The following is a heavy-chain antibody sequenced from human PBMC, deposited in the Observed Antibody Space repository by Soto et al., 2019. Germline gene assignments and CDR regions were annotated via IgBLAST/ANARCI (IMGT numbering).Heavy chain of an antibody. CDR3: ALTYYYDSSGYYNWFDP. CDR1: GFSLSTSGVG. D-gene: IGHD3-22*01. Sequence: SGPTLVNPTQTLTLTCTFSGFSLSTSGVGVGWIRQPPGKALEWLALIYWDDDKRYSPSLKSRLTITKDTSKNQVVLTMTNMDPVDTATYYCALTYYYDSSGYYNWFDPWGQGTLVTVS. V-gene: IGHV2-5*02. CDR2: IYWDDDK. J-gene: IGHJ5*02.